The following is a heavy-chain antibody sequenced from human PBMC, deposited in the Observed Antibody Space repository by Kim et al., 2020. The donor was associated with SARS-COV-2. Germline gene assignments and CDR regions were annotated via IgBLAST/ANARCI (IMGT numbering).Heavy chain of an antibody. V-gene: IGHV4-34*01. CDR2: INPSGSA. CDR1: GGSFSGYL. Sequence: SETLSLTCSLSGGSFSGYLWSWIRQSPGKGLEVIGEINPSGSANYNPSLKSRVTISLDTSKNQFSLRLTSVTAADTAVYFCARVWDYWGQGTLVTVSS. J-gene: IGHJ4*02. CDR3: ARVWDY.